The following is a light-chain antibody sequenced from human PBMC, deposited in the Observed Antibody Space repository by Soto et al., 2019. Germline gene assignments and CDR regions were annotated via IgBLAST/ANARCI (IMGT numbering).Light chain of an antibody. Sequence: QSALTQPRSLSASPGQSVTISCTGSSSDIGDYDSVSWYQHHPGKTPKLMIYAVNKRPSGVPDRFSGSKSGNTASLTISGLQPADEADYYCCSYAATSSLVFGGGTKLTVL. CDR2: AVN. V-gene: IGLV2-11*01. CDR3: CSYAATSSLV. CDR1: SSDIGDYDS. J-gene: IGLJ3*02.